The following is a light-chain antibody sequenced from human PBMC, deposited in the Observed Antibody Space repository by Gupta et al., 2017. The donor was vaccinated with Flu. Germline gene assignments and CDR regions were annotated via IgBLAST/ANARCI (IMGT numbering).Light chain of an antibody. J-gene: IGKJ1*01. CDR3: QQRTNWLWT. CDR1: QSIGTS. Sequence: PATLSLSPGERPTLSCRASQSIGTSLAWYQQKPGQAPRLLIYDASNRATGIPARFSGGGSGTDFTLTISSLESEDFGLYYCQQRTNWLWTFGQGTKVEI. CDR2: DAS. V-gene: IGKV3-11*01.